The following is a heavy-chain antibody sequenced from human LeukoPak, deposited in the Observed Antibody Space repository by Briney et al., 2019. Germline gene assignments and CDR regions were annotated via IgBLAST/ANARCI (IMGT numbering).Heavy chain of an antibody. CDR1: GFTFSRYW. V-gene: IGHV3-74*01. CDR3: ARALSDYDFDY. Sequence: PGGSLRHSCAASGFTFSRYWMHWVRQAPGKGLVWVSRFNSDGSSTSYADSVKGRFTISRDNAKNTLYLQMNSLRAEDTAVYYCARALSDYDFDYWGQGTLVTVSS. CDR2: FNSDGSST. J-gene: IGHJ4*02. D-gene: IGHD4-17*01.